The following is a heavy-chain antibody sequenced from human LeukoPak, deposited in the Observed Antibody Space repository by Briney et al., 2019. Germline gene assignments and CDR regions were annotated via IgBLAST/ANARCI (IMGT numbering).Heavy chain of an antibody. CDR3: ARGTRGYSSSWYPPTYYYYYMDV. Sequence: PSETLSLTCAVYGGSISGYYWSWIRQPPGKGLEWTGEINHSGSTNYNPSLKSRVTISVDTSKNQFSLKLSSVTAADTAVYYCARGTRGYSSSWYPPTYYYYYMDVWGKGTTVTISS. CDR1: GGSISGYY. D-gene: IGHD6-13*01. CDR2: INHSGST. J-gene: IGHJ6*03. V-gene: IGHV4-34*01.